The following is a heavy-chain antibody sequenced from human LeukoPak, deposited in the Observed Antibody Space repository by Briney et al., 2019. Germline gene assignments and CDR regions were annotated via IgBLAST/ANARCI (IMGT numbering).Heavy chain of an antibody. CDR3: AREYSDNSGYYYGLDT. CDR2: IGGSGGST. V-gene: IGHV3-23*01. Sequence: GGSLRLSCAASGFTFSSYAMSWVRQAPGKGLEWVSAIGGSGGSTYYADSVKGRFTSSRDDSKNTFYLQMNSLRAEDTALYYCAREYSDNSGYYYGLDTWGPGTLVTVAS. CDR1: GFTFSSYA. J-gene: IGHJ4*02. D-gene: IGHD3-22*01.